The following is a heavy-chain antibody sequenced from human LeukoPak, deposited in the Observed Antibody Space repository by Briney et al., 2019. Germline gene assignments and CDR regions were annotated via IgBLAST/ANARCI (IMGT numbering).Heavy chain of an antibody. CDR1: GGSFSGYY. CDR3: ASSLGAYCSSTSCYGGWFDP. V-gene: IGHV4-34*01. Sequence: SETLSLTCAVYGGSFSGYYWTWIRQPPGKGLEWIGEINHSGSTNYNPSLKSRVTISVDTSKNQFSLKLSSVTAADTAVYYCASSLGAYCSSTSCYGGWFDPWGQGTLVTVSS. J-gene: IGHJ5*02. CDR2: INHSGST. D-gene: IGHD2-2*01.